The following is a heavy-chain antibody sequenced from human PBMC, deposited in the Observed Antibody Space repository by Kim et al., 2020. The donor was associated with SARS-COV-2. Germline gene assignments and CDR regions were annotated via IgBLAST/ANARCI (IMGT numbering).Heavy chain of an antibody. V-gene: IGHV1-69*01. D-gene: IGHD2-2*01. J-gene: IGHJ4*02. Sequence: QKFQGRVTITADESTSTAYMELSSLRSEDTAVYYCARGDRGVVPAALVDYWGQGTLVTVSS. CDR3: ARGDRGVVPAALVDY.